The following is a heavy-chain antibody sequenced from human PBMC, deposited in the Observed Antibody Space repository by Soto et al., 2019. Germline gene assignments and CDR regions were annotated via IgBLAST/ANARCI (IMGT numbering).Heavy chain of an antibody. V-gene: IGHV3-23*01. CDR1: GFTFSSYA. J-gene: IGHJ4*02. D-gene: IGHD6-13*01. Sequence: QPGGSLRLSCAASGFTFSSYAMSWVRQAPGKGLEWVSAISGSGGTTYYADSVKGRFTISRDNSKNTLYLQMNSLRAEDTAVYHCAKALHLAAAGTYFDYWGQGTLVTVSS. CDR2: ISGSGGTT. CDR3: AKALHLAAAGTYFDY.